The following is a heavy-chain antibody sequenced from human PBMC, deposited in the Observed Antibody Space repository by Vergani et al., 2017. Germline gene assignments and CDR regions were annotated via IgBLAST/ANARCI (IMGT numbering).Heavy chain of an antibody. CDR1: GGSINPSSSF. CDR2: INNDGHT. CDR3: VRTVALWFGETKDGGWFDP. V-gene: IGHV4-39*07. D-gene: IGHD3-10*01. J-gene: IGHJ5*02. Sequence: QVRLEESGPGLVKPSETLSLTCSVSGGSINPSSSFWGWIRQPPGKGLEWIGEINNDGHTNYNPSLESRVTVSRDTAKNQFSFNLMSVTAADTAMYYCVRTVALWFGETKDGGWFDPWGQGTLVTVTS.